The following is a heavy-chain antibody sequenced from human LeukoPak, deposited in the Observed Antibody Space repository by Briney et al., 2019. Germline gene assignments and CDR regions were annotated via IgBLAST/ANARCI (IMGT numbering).Heavy chain of an antibody. CDR1: GYSFTSYW. CDR2: IYPGDSDT. J-gene: IGHJ3*02. D-gene: IGHD1-26*01. CDR3: AIGSGSYYAPYAAFDI. V-gene: IGHV5-51*01. Sequence: GESLKISCKGSGYSFTSYWIGWVRQMPGKGLEWMGIIYPGDSDTRYSPSFQGQVTISVDKSISTAYLQWSSLKASDTAMYYCAIGSGSYYAPYAAFDIWGQGTMVTVSS.